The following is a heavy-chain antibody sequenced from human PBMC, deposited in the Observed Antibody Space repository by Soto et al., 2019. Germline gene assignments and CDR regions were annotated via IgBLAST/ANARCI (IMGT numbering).Heavy chain of an antibody. CDR3: ARSPFLECN. Sequence: GGSLRLSCVASGFPFSNYEMNWVRQPPGKGLEWVAYISSSGTTIYYADSVKGRFTISRDNAKNSLFLQINSLSVEDTAVYYCARSPFLECNWAQGTLVTVSS. V-gene: IGHV3-48*03. D-gene: IGHD3-3*01. CDR1: GFPFSNYE. J-gene: IGHJ4*02. CDR2: ISSSGTTI.